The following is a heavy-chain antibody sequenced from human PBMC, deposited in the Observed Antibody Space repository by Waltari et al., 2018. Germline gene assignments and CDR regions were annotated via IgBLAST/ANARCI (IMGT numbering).Heavy chain of an antibody. V-gene: IGHV1-8*01. CDR2: VNPNSGKT. CDR3: ARPYDFWSGYNDAFDI. CDR1: GYTFTSYD. D-gene: IGHD3-3*01. J-gene: IGHJ3*02. Sequence: QVQLVQSGAEVKKPGASVKVSCKASGYTFTSYDINWVRQATGQGLEWMGWVNPNSGKTGYAQKFQGRVTMTRNTSISTAYMELSSLRSEDTAVYYCARPYDFWSGYNDAFDIWGQGTMVTVSS.